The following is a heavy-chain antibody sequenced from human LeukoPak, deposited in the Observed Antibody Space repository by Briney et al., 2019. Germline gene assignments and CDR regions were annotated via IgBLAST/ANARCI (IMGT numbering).Heavy chain of an antibody. CDR3: ARVIAAAGYAFDI. J-gene: IGHJ3*02. CDR1: GYSISSGYY. D-gene: IGHD6-13*01. V-gene: IGHV4-38-2*02. Sequence: SETLSLTCTVSGYSISSGYYWGWIRQPPGKGLEWIGSIYHSGSTYYNPSLKSRVTISVDTSKNQFSLKLSSVTAADTAVYYCARVIAAAGYAFDIWGQGTMVTVSS. CDR2: IYHSGST.